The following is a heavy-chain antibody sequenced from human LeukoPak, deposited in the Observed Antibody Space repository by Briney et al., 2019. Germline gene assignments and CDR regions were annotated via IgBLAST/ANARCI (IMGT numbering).Heavy chain of an antibody. V-gene: IGHV4-34*01. CDR2: IYYSGST. CDR1: GGSFSGYY. J-gene: IGHJ6*03. D-gene: IGHD3-3*01. CDR3: ARGASDYYYYMDV. Sequence: SETLSLTCAVYGGSFSGYYWSWIRQPPGKGLEWIGSIYYSGSTYYNPSLKSRVTISVDTSKNQFSLKLSSVTAADTAVYYCARGASDYYYYMDVWGKGTTVTVSS.